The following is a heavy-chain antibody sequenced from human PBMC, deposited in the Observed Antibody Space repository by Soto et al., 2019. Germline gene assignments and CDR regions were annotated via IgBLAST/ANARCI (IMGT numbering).Heavy chain of an antibody. CDR1: GGSSTGLS. V-gene: IGHV4-34*01. Sequence: ESMSLTCAVYGGSSTGLSWTWIRQLPGKGMGWIGEIHHSGLTHSNPSLKSRATFSVDTSQNQFSLKVTSVIAADTAVYYCARALDTGLPTRIDLGGQGNLVPGS. CDR2: IHHSGLT. J-gene: IGHJ5*02. CDR3: ARALDTGLPTRIDL. D-gene: IGHD5-18*01.